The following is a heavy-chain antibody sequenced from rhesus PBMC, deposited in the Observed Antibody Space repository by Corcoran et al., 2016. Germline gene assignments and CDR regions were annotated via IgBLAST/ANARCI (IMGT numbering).Heavy chain of an antibody. Sequence: QLQLQESGPGLVKPSETLSLTCAGSGGSIRSNWWSWIRQPPGKGLEWIGRISGIDGSTSYNPSLKSRVTISTDTSKNQLSLKLISVTAADTAVYYCARRLATVTLSYFDYWGQGVLVTVSS. CDR3: ARRLATVTLSYFDY. CDR1: GGSIRSNW. CDR2: ISGIDGST. J-gene: IGHJ4*01. V-gene: IGHV4-173*01. D-gene: IGHD5-36*02.